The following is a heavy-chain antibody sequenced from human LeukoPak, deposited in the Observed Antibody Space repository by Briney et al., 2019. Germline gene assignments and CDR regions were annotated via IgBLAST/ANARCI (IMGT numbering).Heavy chain of an antibody. V-gene: IGHV3-53*01. D-gene: IGHD3-9*01. CDR3: ARHGLLRYVDD. CDR1: GFTVSSSY. CDR2: IHKDGQT. J-gene: IGHJ4*02. Sequence: GGSLRLSCAASGFTVSSSYVTCVRQAPGKGLEWVAVIHKDGQTYYSDSVRGRFTISRDSSKNTLYLEMTSLRAEDTAVYYCARHGLLRYVDDWGQGSLVTVSS.